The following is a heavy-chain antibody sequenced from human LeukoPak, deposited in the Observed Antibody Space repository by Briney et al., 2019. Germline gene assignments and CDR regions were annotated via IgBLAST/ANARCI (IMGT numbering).Heavy chain of an antibody. V-gene: IGHV1-69*13. CDR1: GGTFSSYA. CDR2: ITPIFGTA. J-gene: IGHJ4*02. Sequence: ASVKVSCKASGGTFSSYAISWVRQAPGQGLEWMGGITPIFGTANYAQKFQGRVTITADESTSTAYMELSSLRSEDTAVYYCARGPNYDSSGYIFDYWGQGTLVTVSS. CDR3: ARGPNYDSSGYIFDY. D-gene: IGHD3-22*01.